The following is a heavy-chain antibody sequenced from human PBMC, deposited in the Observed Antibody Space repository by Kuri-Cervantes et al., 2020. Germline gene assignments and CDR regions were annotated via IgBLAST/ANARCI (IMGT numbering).Heavy chain of an antibody. CDR2: TYYRSKWYN. V-gene: IGHV6-1*01. J-gene: IGHJ6*01. CDR1: GDSVSSNSAA. Sequence: SETLSLTCAISGDSVSSNSAAWNWIRQSPSRGLEWLGRTYYRSKWYNDYAVSVKSRITINPDTSKNQFSLQLNSVTPEDTAVYYCAREWGSGGACHYYGMDVWGQGTTVT. D-gene: IGHD3-10*01. CDR3: AREWGSGGACHYYGMDV.